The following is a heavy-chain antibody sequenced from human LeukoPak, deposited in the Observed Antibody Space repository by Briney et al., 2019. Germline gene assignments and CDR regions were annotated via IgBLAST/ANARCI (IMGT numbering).Heavy chain of an antibody. CDR3: AKGIAVAGTGFDS. V-gene: IGHV3-23*01. D-gene: IGHD6-19*01. CDR1: GFTFSSYG. CDR2: ISGSGGST. Sequence: GGSLRLSCAASGFTFSSYGMSWVRQAPGKGLEWVSSISGSGGSTFYADSVKGRFTISRDNSKNTPYLQMTSLRAEDTAVYYCAKGIAVAGTGFDSWGQGTLVTVSS. J-gene: IGHJ4*02.